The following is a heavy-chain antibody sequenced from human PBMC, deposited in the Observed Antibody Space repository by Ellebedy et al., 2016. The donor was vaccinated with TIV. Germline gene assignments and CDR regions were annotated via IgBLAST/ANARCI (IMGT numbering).Heavy chain of an antibody. CDR1: GFTFNHYW. CDR2: IKEDGNEK. J-gene: IGHJ4*02. CDR3: VKSRASLDH. D-gene: IGHD2-2*01. V-gene: IGHV3-7*03. Sequence: PGGSLRLSCAASGFTFNHYWMTWVRQAPGKGLECVANIKEDGNEKNYADSVKGRFSISRDNAKNSLYLQMNSLRAEDTAIYYCVKSRASLDHWGQGALVTVSS.